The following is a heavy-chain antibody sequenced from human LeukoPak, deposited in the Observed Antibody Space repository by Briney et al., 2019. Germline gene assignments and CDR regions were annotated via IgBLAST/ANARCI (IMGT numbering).Heavy chain of an antibody. Sequence: SETLSLTCAVYGGSFSGYYWSWIRQPPGKGLEWIGFMFHSGSTYYNPSLKSRVAISVDTSKNQLSLKVSSVTVADTAVYYCATQRIVGAIFDYWGQGTLVTVSS. CDR3: ATQRIVGAIFDY. CDR2: MFHSGST. CDR1: GGSFSGYY. D-gene: IGHD1-26*01. J-gene: IGHJ4*02. V-gene: IGHV4-34*12.